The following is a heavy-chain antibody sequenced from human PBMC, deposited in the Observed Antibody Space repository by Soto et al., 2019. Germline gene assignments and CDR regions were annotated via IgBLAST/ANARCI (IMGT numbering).Heavy chain of an antibody. D-gene: IGHD3-10*01. CDR1: GGSISSYY. CDR2: IYYSGST. Sequence: QVQLQESGPGLVKPSETLSLTCTVSGGSISSYYWSWIRQPPGKGLEWIGYIYYSGSTNYNPSLKSRVTISVDTSKNQFSLQLSSVTAADTAVYYCARDRGLESYYYYGMDVWGQGTTVTVSS. V-gene: IGHV4-59*01. CDR3: ARDRGLESYYYYGMDV. J-gene: IGHJ6*02.